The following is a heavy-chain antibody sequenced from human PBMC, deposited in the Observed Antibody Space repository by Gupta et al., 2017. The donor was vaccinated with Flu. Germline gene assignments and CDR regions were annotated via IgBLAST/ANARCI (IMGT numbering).Heavy chain of an antibody. CDR2: LKDDGTEK. CDR1: GFPLSNYW. Sequence: LVESGGGLVQPGGSLRLSCATSGFPLSNYWMTWVRQAPGKGLEWVATLKDDGTEKYYVDSVKGRFTSSRDNAKNSLFLQMNGLRAEDTAIYFCARDQYDSTGMGWGYYYDNWGQGTLVIVSS. V-gene: IGHV3-7*04. CDR3: ARDQYDSTGMGWGYYYDN. D-gene: IGHD3-22*01. J-gene: IGHJ4*02.